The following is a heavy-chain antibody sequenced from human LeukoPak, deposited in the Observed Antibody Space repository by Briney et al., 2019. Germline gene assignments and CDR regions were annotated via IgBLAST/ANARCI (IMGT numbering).Heavy chain of an antibody. CDR3: AELGITMIGGV. CDR2: ISGSGGST. D-gene: IGHD3-10*02. Sequence: GGSLRLSCAASGFTFSRYAMSWVRQAPGKGLEWVSAISGSGGSTYYADPVKGRFTISRDNSKNTLYLQMNSLRAEDTAVYYCAELGITMIGGVWGKGTTVTISS. V-gene: IGHV3-23*01. J-gene: IGHJ6*04. CDR1: GFTFSRYA.